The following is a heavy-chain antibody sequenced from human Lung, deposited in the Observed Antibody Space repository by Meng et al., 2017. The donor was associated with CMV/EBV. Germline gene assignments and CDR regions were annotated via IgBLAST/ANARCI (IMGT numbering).Heavy chain of an antibody. J-gene: IGHJ6*02. CDR2: IKQDGSEK. Sequence: GGSXRLXCAASGFTFRTYWMTWVRQVPGKGLEWVANIKQDGSEKYYVYSVKGRFTITRDNNKNSVFLQMNSLRVENTSRYYCTRDRLVTTFYYFYGMDVWXQGTTVTVSS. V-gene: IGHV3-7*01. D-gene: IGHD5-18*01. CDR3: TRDRLVTTFYYFYGMDV. CDR1: GFTFRTYW.